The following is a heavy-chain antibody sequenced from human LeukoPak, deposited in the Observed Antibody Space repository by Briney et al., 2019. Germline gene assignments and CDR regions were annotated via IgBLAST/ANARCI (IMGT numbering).Heavy chain of an antibody. J-gene: IGHJ6*02. CDR3: ASSNGGDGMDV. CDR1: GGSISSYY. Sequence: SETLSLTCTVSGGSISSYYWSWIRQPPGKGLEWIGEINHSGSTNYNPSLKSRVTISVDTSKNQFSLKLSSVTAADTAVYYCASSNGGDGMDVWGQGTTVTVSS. CDR2: INHSGST. V-gene: IGHV4-34*01. D-gene: IGHD2-8*01.